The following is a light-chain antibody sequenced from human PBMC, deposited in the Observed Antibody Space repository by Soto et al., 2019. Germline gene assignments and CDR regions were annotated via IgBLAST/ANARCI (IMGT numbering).Light chain of an antibody. J-gene: IGKJ4*01. CDR2: SAS. CDR3: QQSFNTLT. V-gene: IGKV1-39*01. Sequence: DIQMTQSPSSLSASVGDRVTITCRASRSISTYVSWYQHRPGKAPKLLIYSASTLQSGVPPRFSGSGSGTDFTLTISSLQPEDVATYYCQQSFNTLTFGGGTKVDIE. CDR1: RSISTY.